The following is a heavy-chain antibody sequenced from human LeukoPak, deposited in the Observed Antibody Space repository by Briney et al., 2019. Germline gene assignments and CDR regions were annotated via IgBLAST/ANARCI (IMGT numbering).Heavy chain of an antibody. J-gene: IGHJ4*02. V-gene: IGHV5-51*01. CDR1: RYSFTSYW. CDR2: IYPGDSDT. CDR3: ASRKKGMATAGFDY. Sequence: GESLKISXKGSRYSFTSYWIGWVRQMPGKGLEWMGIIYPGDSDTRYSPSFQGQVIISAEKSISTAYLQWSSLKASDTALYYCASRKKGMATAGFDYWGQGTLVTVSS. D-gene: IGHD5-24*01.